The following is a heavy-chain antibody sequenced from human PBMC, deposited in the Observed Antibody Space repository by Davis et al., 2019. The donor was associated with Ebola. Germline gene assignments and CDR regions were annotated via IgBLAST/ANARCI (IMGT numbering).Heavy chain of an antibody. CDR1: EFTVSSNY. CDR2: IYSGGST. V-gene: IGHV3-53*01. J-gene: IGHJ4*02. CDR3: ASYDFWSGYQFDY. Sequence: GGSLRLSCAASEFTVSSNYMSWVRQAPGKGLEWVSVIYSGGSTYYADSVKGRFTISRDNSKNTLYLQMNSLRAEDTAVYYCASYDFWSGYQFDYWGQGTLVTVSS. D-gene: IGHD3-3*01.